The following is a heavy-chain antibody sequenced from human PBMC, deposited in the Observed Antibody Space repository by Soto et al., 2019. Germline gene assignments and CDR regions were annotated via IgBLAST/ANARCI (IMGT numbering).Heavy chain of an antibody. CDR1: GFTFSSYG. Sequence: SLRLSCAASGFTFSSYGMHWVRQAPGKGLEWVAVIWYDGSNKYYADSVKGRFTISRDNSKNTLYLQMNSLRAEDTAVYYCARKVLGRSSSSDYYYYGMDVWGQGTTVTVSS. J-gene: IGHJ6*02. CDR3: ARKVLGRSSSSDYYYYGMDV. CDR2: IWYDGSNK. V-gene: IGHV3-33*01. D-gene: IGHD2-2*01.